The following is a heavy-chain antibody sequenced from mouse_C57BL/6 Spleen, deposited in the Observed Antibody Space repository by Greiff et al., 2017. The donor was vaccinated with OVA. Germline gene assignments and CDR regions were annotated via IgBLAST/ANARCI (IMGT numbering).Heavy chain of an antibody. V-gene: IGHV1-82*01. CDR3: AKDYSNYDAMDY. Sequence: VQLQQSGPELVKPGASVKISCKASGYAFSSSWMHWVKQRPGQGLEWIGRIYPGDGDTNYNGKFKGKATLTADKSSSPAYMQLSSLTSEDSAVYSSAKDYSNYDAMDYWGQGTSVTVSS. D-gene: IGHD2-5*01. CDR1: GYAFSSSW. CDR2: IYPGDGDT. J-gene: IGHJ4*01.